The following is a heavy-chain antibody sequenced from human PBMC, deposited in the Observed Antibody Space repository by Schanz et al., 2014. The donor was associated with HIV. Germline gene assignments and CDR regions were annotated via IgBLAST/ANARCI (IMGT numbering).Heavy chain of an antibody. Sequence: VQLVESGGGLVKPGGALRLSCAASGFTFPDKYMSWVPQAPGQGLEWVSYIWVNGATREYADSVKGRFTISRDNARTSLYLQMNSLRAEDTAVYYCARVFGRTYGLPDYRGQGTLVTVSS. D-gene: IGHD3-10*01. CDR2: IWVNGATR. V-gene: IGHV3-11*01. J-gene: IGHJ4*02. CDR3: ARVFGRTYGLPDY. CDR1: GFTFPDKY.